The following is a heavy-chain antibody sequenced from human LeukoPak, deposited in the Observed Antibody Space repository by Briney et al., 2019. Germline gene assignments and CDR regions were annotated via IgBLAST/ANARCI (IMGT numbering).Heavy chain of an antibody. CDR2: IYYSGST. J-gene: IGHJ4*02. CDR1: GGSISSYY. V-gene: IGHV4-59*01. Sequence: SETLSLTCTVSGGSISSYYWSWVRQPPGKGLEWIGYIYYSGSTNYNPSLKSRVTISVDTSKNQFSLKLSSVTAADTAVYYCAREGSSGYYSDYWGQGTLVTVSS. CDR3: AREGSSGYYSDY. D-gene: IGHD3-22*01.